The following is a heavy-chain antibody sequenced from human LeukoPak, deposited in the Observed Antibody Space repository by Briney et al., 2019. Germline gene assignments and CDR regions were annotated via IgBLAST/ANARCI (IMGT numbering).Heavy chain of an antibody. D-gene: IGHD1-26*01. CDR2: ISYDGSNK. Sequence: GGSLRLSCAASGFTFSSYAMHWVRQAPGKGLEWVAVISYDGSNKYYADSVKGRFTISRDNSKNTLYLQMNSLRAEDTAVYYCAKASGAFDYWGQGTLVTVSS. V-gene: IGHV3-30*04. CDR1: GFTFSSYA. CDR3: AKASGAFDY. J-gene: IGHJ4*02.